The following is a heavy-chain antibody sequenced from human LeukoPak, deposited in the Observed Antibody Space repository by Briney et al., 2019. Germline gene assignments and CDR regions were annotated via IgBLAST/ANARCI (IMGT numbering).Heavy chain of an antibody. CDR3: ARGNVDFWSGYYLDWFDP. J-gene: IGHJ5*02. Sequence: SETLSLTSSVSGGSISSYYWSWIRQPPGKGLEWIGYIYYSGRTSYNPSLKSRVTISVDTSKNQFSLRLSSVSAADTAVYYCARGNVDFWSGYYLDWFDPWGQGTLVTVSS. CDR1: GGSISSYY. CDR2: IYYSGRT. V-gene: IGHV4-59*01. D-gene: IGHD3-3*01.